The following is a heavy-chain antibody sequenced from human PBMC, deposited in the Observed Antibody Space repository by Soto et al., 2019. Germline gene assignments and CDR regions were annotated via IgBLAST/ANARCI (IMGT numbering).Heavy chain of an antibody. Sequence: QITLKESGPPLVKPTQTLTLTCTFSGISLTTPGVGVGWARQPPGKALEWLALIFWDDDKRYSPSLKSRLTITKDTSKNQVVLTMTNMDPVDTATYYCASSTAYRIFDYWGQGTLVAVSS. CDR2: IFWDDDK. CDR1: GISLTTPGVG. D-gene: IGHD3-16*01. CDR3: ASSTAYRIFDY. V-gene: IGHV2-5*02. J-gene: IGHJ4*02.